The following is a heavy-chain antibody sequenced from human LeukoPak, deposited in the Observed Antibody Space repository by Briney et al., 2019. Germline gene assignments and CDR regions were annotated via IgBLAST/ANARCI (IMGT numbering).Heavy chain of an antibody. CDR1: GFTFSSYR. J-gene: IGHJ4*02. V-gene: IGHV3-21*01. CDR2: ISSCSSYI. D-gene: IGHD1-1*01. Sequence: GGSLRLSCAASGFTFSSYRMNWVGQAPGKGVEGVSSISSCSSYIYYADSVKGRFTISRDNAKKSLYLQMNSLRAEDTAGYYCAXGGTTTIXEXYWGQGTXVTVS. CDR3: AXGGTTTIXEXY.